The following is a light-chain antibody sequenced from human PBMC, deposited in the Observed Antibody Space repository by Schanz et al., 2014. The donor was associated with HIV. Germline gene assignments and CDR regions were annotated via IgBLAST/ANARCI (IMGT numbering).Light chain of an antibody. J-gene: IGLJ3*02. CDR3: QTYDSGISGVV. CDR2: GNN. Sequence: QSVLTQPPSVSGAPGQRVTISCAGSSSNIGAGYDVHWYHHLPGSAPKLLISGNNNRPSGVPDRFSGSKSGTSASLAITGLQAEDEADYYCQTYDSGISGVVFGGGTKLTVL. V-gene: IGLV1-40*01. CDR1: SSNIGAGYD.